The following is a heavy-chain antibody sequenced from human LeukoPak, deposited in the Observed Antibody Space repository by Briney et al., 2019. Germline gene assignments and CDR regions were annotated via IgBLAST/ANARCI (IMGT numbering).Heavy chain of an antibody. V-gene: IGHV4-34*01. J-gene: IGHJ4*02. CDR1: GGSFSGYY. Sequence: SETLSLTCAVYGGSFSGYYWSWIRQPPGKGLEWIGEINHSGSTNYNPSLKSRVTISVDTSKNQFSLKLSSVTAADTAVYYCARGSVVVVAATVFDYWGQGTLVTVSP. CDR3: ARGSVVVVAATVFDY. D-gene: IGHD2-15*01. CDR2: INHSGST.